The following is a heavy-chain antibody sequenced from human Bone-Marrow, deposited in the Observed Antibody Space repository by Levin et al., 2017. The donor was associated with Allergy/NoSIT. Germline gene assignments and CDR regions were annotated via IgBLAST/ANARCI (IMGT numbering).Heavy chain of an antibody. CDR3: ARDGLYSPGWDFDY. CDR1: GFDFSAYW. Sequence: PGGSLRLSCAASGFDFSAYWMHWVRQAPGKGLVWVSRLNTDGSSATYADSVRCRFTTSRDNTENTLYLQMNSLRAEDTGVYYCARDGLYSPGWDFDYWGRGTLVIVSS. CDR2: LNTDGSSA. J-gene: IGHJ4*02. D-gene: IGHD6-19*01. V-gene: IGHV3-74*01.